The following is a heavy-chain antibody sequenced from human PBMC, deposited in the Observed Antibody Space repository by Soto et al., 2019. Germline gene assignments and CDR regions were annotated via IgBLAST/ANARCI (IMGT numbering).Heavy chain of an antibody. CDR2: LSWNGVSM. CDR1: GFSFDDYA. J-gene: IGHJ4*02. V-gene: IGHV3-9*01. Sequence: EVQLVESGGDSVQPGRSLRLSCAASGFSFDDYAMHWVRQAPGKGLEWVSGLSWNGVSMCYAESVKGRFTISRDNVANFLYLHMNSLRAEYTALYYCVKYVVEVRALGGLDYWGQGTLVTVSS. CDR3: VKYVVEVRALGGLDY. D-gene: IGHD2-21*01.